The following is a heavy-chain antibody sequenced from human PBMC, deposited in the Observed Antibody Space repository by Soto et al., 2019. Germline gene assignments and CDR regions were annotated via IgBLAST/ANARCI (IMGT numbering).Heavy chain of an antibody. D-gene: IGHD1-26*01. CDR2: IYYSGST. J-gene: IGHJ4*02. CDR3: ANRVGATPPRD. CDR1: GTSVSSTSYH. V-gene: IGHV4-61*01. Sequence: VQLQESGPGLVKPSETLSLTCTVSGTSVSSTSYHWVWIRQPPGKGLEWIGNIYYSGSTNYSPPLKSRVTISLDTSKNQCSLNLNSVTPADTAVYYCANRVGATPPRDGGQGTLVTVSS.